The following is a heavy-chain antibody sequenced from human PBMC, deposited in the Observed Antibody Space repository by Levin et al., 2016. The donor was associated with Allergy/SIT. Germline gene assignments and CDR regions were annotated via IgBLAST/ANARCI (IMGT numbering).Heavy chain of an antibody. CDR2: IDPSDSYT. V-gene: IGHV5-10-1*01. CDR1: GYSFTSYW. CDR3: ARISGDYGDYVGWFDP. Sequence: GESLKISCKGSGYSFTSYWISWVRQMPGKGLEWMGRIDPSDSYTNYSPSFQGHVTISADKSISTAYLQWSSLKASDTAMYYCARISGDYGDYVGWFDPWGQGTLVTVSS. J-gene: IGHJ5*02. D-gene: IGHD4-17*01.